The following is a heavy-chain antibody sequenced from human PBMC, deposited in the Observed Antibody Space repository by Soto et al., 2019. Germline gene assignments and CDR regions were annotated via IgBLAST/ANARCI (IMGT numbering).Heavy chain of an antibody. V-gene: IGHV3-23*01. CDR1: GFTFSSYA. D-gene: IGHD1-26*01. Sequence: PGGSLRLSCAASGFTFSSYAMSWVRQAPGKGLEWVSAISGSGGSTYYADSVKGRFTISRDNSRNTLYLQMNSLRAEDTAVYYCAKEGGGSGSFYYYYYGMDVWGQGTTVTVSS. CDR3: AKEGGGSGSFYYYYYGMDV. J-gene: IGHJ6*02. CDR2: ISGSGGST.